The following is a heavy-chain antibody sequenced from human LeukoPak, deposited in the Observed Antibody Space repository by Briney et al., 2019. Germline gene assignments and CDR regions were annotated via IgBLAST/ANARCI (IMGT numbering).Heavy chain of an antibody. Sequence: SVKVSCKASGGTFSSYAISWVRQAPGQGLEWMGGIIPIFGTANYAQKFQGRVTITADESTSTAYMELSSLRSEDTAVYYCARRGSSSPSPLYGMDVWGQGTTVTVSS. CDR2: IIPIFGTA. J-gene: IGHJ6*02. V-gene: IGHV1-69*13. CDR1: GGTFSSYA. CDR3: ARRGSSSPSPLYGMDV. D-gene: IGHD6-13*01.